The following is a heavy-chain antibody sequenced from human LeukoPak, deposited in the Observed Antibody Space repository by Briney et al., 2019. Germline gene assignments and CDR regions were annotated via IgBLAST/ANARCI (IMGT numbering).Heavy chain of an antibody. J-gene: IGHJ4*02. CDR1: GITLSNYG. CDR2: ISGSGGST. D-gene: IGHD3-22*01. Sequence: GGSLRLSCAVSGITLSNYGMSWVRQTPRKGLEWVAGISGSGGSTSYADSVKGRFTISRDNPKNTLYLEMNSLRAEDAAVYFCAKRGVVIRVILVGFHKEAYYFDSWGQGALVTVSS. CDR3: AKRGVVIRVILVGFHKEAYYFDS. V-gene: IGHV3-23*01.